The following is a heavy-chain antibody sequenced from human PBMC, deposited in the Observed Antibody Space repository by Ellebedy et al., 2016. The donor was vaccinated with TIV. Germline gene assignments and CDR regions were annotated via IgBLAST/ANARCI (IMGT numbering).Heavy chain of an antibody. CDR3: ARMFQSYTLDI. J-gene: IGHJ3*02. CDR1: GFTFGSYD. Sequence: GGSLRLSCAASGFTFGSYDMHWVRQAPGKGLEWVALISDDGTEKYYGDSVKGRFAISRDNSKNTLYLQMSGLRTEDTAVYSCARMFQSYTLDIWGHGTMVTVSS. V-gene: IGHV3-30*09. CDR2: ISDDGTEK. D-gene: IGHD2-15*01.